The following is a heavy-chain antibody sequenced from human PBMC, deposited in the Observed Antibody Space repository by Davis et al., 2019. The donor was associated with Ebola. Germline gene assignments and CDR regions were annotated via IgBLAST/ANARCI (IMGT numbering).Heavy chain of an antibody. V-gene: IGHV3-74*01. Sequence: PGGSLRLSCAASGITFSDYYMSWIRQAPGKGLVWVSRINPDGSFTDYADSVKGRFSISRDSTSNTLYLQMNGLRAEDTAVYYCARSSYQPDYWGQGTLVTVSS. CDR2: INPDGSFT. J-gene: IGHJ4*02. CDR3: ARSSYQPDY. CDR1: GITFSDYY. D-gene: IGHD2-2*01.